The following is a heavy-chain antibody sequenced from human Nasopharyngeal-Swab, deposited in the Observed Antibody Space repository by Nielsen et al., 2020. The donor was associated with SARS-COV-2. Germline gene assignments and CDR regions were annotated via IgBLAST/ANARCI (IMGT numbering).Heavy chain of an antibody. J-gene: IGHJ6*02. Sequence: WVRQAPGQGLEWMGWMNPNSGNTGYAQKFQGRVTMTRNTSISTAYMELSSLRSEDTAVYYCARDRVTGFLGQVYYYYGMDVWGQGTTVTVSS. CDR2: MNPNSGNT. CDR3: ARDRVTGFLGQVYYYYGMDV. D-gene: IGHD3-3*01. V-gene: IGHV1-8*01.